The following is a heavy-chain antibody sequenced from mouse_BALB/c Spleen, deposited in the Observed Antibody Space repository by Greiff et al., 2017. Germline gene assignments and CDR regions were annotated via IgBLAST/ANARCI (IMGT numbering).Heavy chain of an antibody. V-gene: IGHV2-9*02. CDR2: IWAGGST. J-gene: IGHJ2*01. CDR3: ARDDYDYFDY. Sequence: QVTLKESGPGLVAPSQSLSITCTVSGFSLTSYGVHWVRQPPGKGLEWLGVIWAGGSTNYNSALMSRLSISKDNSKSQVLLKMNSLQTDDTAMYYCARDDYDYFDYWGQGTTLTVSS. D-gene: IGHD2-4*01. CDR1: GFSLTSYG.